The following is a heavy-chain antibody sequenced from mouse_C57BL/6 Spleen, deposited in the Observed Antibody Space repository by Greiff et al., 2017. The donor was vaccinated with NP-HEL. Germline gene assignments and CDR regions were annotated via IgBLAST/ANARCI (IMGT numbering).Heavy chain of an antibody. V-gene: IGHV1-80*01. CDR2: IYPGDGDT. CDR1: GYAFSSYW. Sequence: QVHVKQSGAELVKPGASVKISCKASGYAFSSYWMNWVKQRPGKGLEWIGQIYPGDGDTNYNGKFKGKATLTADKSSSTAYMQLSSLTSEDSAVYFCARGYDYDPPWFAYWGQGTLVTVSA. J-gene: IGHJ3*01. D-gene: IGHD2-4*01. CDR3: ARGYDYDPPWFAY.